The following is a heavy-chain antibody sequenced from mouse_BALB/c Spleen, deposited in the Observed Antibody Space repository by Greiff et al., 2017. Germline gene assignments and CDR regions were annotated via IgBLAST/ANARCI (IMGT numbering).Heavy chain of an antibody. D-gene: IGHD1-2*01. Sequence: DVQLQESGAELVKPGASVKLSCTASGFNIKDTYMHWVKQRPEQGLEWIGRIDPANGNTKYDPKFQGKATITADTSSNTAYLQLSSLTSEDTAVYYCARGHYYGPPFAYWGQGTLVTVSA. CDR1: GFNIKDTY. CDR3: ARGHYYGPPFAY. CDR2: IDPANGNT. J-gene: IGHJ3*01. V-gene: IGHV14-3*02.